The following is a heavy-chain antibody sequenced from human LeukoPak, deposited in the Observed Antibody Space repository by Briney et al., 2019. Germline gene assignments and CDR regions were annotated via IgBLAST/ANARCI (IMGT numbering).Heavy chain of an antibody. Sequence: PSETLSLTCTVSGGSISSYYWSWIRQPPGKGLEWIGYIYYSGSTHYNPSLRSRVTISVDTSKNQFSLKLSSVTAADTAVYYCARLRMDDSSGDAFDIWGQGTMVTVSS. CDR1: GGSISSYY. J-gene: IGHJ3*02. V-gene: IGHV4-59*01. D-gene: IGHD3-22*01. CDR2: IYYSGST. CDR3: ARLRMDDSSGDAFDI.